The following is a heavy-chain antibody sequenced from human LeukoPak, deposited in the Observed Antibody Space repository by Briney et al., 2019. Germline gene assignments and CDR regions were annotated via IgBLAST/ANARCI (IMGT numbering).Heavy chain of an antibody. CDR3: ASYRDGYVDY. V-gene: IGHV5-51*01. J-gene: IGHJ4*02. D-gene: IGHD5-24*01. Sequence: KFGESLKISCKASGYSFISHWIGWVRQMPGKDLEWMGIIYPGDSDTRYSPSFQGQVTISADKSISTAYLQWSSLKASDTAMYYCASYRDGYVDYWGQGTLVTVSS. CDR2: IYPGDSDT. CDR1: GYSFISHW.